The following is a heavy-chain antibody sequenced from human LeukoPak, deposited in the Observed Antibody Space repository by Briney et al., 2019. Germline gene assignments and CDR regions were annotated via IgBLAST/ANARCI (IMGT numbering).Heavy chain of an antibody. CDR2: ISGSGGST. Sequence: GGSLRLSCAASGFTFSSYAMSWVRQAPGKGLEWVSAISGSGGSTYYADSVKGRFTISRDNSKNTLYLQMNSLRAEDTAVYYCVHPVVLGDAFDIWGQGIMVTVSS. CDR1: GFTFSSYA. CDR3: VHPVVLGDAFDI. D-gene: IGHD4-23*01. J-gene: IGHJ3*02. V-gene: IGHV3-23*01.